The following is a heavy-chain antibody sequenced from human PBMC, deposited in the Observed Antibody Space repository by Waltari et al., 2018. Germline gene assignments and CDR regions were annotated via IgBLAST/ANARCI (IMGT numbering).Heavy chain of an antibody. Sequence: HLQLQVSGPGLVKPSETLSLTCTVSGASISRPHFFWGWIRQSPGKGLEWIGTIYYTENRYYNPSLKSRLSISQDASKTQLSLNLNSATAADTAVYYCATTVPAGGSSFDYWTQGTLVTVSS. V-gene: IGHV4-39*07. CDR3: ATTVPAGGSSFDY. CDR2: IYYTENR. D-gene: IGHD3-10*01. CDR1: GASISRPHFF. J-gene: IGHJ4*02.